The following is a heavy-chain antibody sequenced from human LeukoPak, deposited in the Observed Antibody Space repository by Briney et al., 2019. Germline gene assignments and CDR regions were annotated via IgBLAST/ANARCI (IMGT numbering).Heavy chain of an antibody. D-gene: IGHD6-6*01. CDR3: AREEQLAPDPDY. V-gene: IGHV3-7*01. CDR1: GFSFSSYW. Sequence: GGSLRLSCVASGFSFSSYWMMWVRQAPGKGLEWVANIKQDGSEKYYVDSVKGRFTISRDNAKNSLYLQMRSLRAEDTALYYCAREEQLAPDPDYWGQGTLVTVSS. J-gene: IGHJ4*02. CDR2: IKQDGSEK.